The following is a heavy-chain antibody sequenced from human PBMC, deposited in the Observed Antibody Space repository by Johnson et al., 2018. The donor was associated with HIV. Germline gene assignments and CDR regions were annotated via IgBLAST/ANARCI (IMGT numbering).Heavy chain of an antibody. CDR1: GFTFSNYA. Sequence: QVQLVESGGGVVQPGRSLRLSCAASGFTFSNYALHWVRQAPGKGLEWVSVIYSGGSTNYADSVKGRFTISRDNSKNTLYLQVNSLSDEDTAVYYCAREKPGTPRDAFDIWGQGTMVTVSS. CDR3: AREKPGTPRDAFDI. V-gene: IGHV3-NL1*01. CDR2: IYSGGST. J-gene: IGHJ3*02.